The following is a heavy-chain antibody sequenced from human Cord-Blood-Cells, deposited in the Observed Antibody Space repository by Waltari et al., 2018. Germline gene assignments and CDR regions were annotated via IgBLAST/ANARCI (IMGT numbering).Heavy chain of an antibody. CDR3: ARDAGTGDDY. Sequence: QVQLVQSGAAVKKPGASVTVPCKASGYTFSGTYMHWVRQAPGQGLEWMGWINPNSGGTNYAQKFQGRVTMTRDTSISTAYMELSRLRSDDTAVYYCARDAGTGDDYWGQGTLVTVSS. D-gene: IGHD7-27*01. CDR1: GYTFSGTY. CDR2: INPNSGGT. V-gene: IGHV1-2*02. J-gene: IGHJ4*02.